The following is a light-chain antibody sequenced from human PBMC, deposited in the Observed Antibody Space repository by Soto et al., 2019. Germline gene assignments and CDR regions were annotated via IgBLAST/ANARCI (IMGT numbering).Light chain of an antibody. J-gene: IGLJ2*01. CDR2: RNN. V-gene: IGLV1-47*01. CDR1: TSNIGSYY. Sequence: QSVLTQPPSASGTAGQRVTISCSGSTSNIGSYYVYWYQQLPGTAPKLLIYRNNQRPSGVPDRFSGSKSGTSASLAISGLRSEDEADYYCAAWDDSLSGVLFGGGTQLTVL. CDR3: AAWDDSLSGVL.